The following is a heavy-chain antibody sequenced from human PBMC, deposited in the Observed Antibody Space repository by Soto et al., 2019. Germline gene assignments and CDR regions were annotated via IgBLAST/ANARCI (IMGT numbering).Heavy chain of an antibody. Sequence: PSQTLSLTCAISGDSVSSDSAALNLSMQSPSRGLEWLGRTYYRSKWYNDYAVSVKSRITINPDTSKNQFSLQLNSVTPEDTAVYYCAREGYDFWSGYWPNYYYGMDVWGQGTTVTVSS. D-gene: IGHD3-3*01. V-gene: IGHV6-1*01. J-gene: IGHJ6*02. CDR3: AREGYDFWSGYWPNYYYGMDV. CDR2: TYYRSKWYN. CDR1: GDSVSSDSAA.